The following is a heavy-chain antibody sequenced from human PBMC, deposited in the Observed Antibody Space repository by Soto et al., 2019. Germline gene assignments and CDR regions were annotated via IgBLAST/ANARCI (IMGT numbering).Heavy chain of an antibody. CDR3: SRRPEVGVRGGY. CDR2: ISASYQI. J-gene: IGHJ4*02. D-gene: IGHD3-3*01. Sequence: PGGSLRLSCTGSGFTFSAYNINGVGQAPGKGLEWVSSISASYQIYQSDSMKGRLTISRENARNSVYLQINGLRDEDTVLYYRSRRPEVGVRGGYWGQGTPVTVSS. V-gene: IGHV3-21*01. CDR1: GFTFSAYN.